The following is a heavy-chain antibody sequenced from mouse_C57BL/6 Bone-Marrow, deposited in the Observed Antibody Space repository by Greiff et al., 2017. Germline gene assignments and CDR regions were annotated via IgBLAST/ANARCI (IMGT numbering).Heavy chain of an antibody. D-gene: IGHD2-2*01. CDR3: ARGYPFAY. V-gene: IGHV1-81*01. CDR1: GYTFTSYG. Sequence: QVQLQQSGAELARPGASVKLSCKASGYTFTSYGISWVKQRTGQGLEWIGEIYPRSGNTYYNEKFKGKATLTADKSSSTAYMELRSLTSEDSAVYFGARGYPFAYWGQGTLVTVSA. CDR2: IYPRSGNT. J-gene: IGHJ3*01.